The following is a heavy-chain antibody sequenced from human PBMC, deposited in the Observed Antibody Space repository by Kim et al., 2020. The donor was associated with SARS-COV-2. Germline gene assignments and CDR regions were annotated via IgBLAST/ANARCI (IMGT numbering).Heavy chain of an antibody. Sequence: GRFNISRDNSKNTLYLQMNRLRAEDTAVYYCARGRKPGYSSGWYILHFDYWGQGTLVTVSS. D-gene: IGHD6-19*01. J-gene: IGHJ4*02. V-gene: IGHV3-30*01. CDR3: ARGRKPGYSSGWYILHFDY.